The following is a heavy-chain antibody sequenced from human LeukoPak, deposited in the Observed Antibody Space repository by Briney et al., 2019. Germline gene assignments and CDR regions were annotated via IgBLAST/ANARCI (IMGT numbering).Heavy chain of an antibody. CDR1: GFTFSSYG. V-gene: IGHV3-30*02. J-gene: IGHJ1*01. CDR2: IRYDGSNK. CDR3: AKAHIAAAGTLGYFQH. D-gene: IGHD6-13*01. Sequence: PGGSLRLSCAASGFTFSSYGMHWVRRAPGKGLEWVAFIRYDGSNKYYADSVKGRFTISRDNSKNTLYLQMNSLRAEDTAVYYCAKAHIAAAGTLGYFQHWGQGTLVTVSS.